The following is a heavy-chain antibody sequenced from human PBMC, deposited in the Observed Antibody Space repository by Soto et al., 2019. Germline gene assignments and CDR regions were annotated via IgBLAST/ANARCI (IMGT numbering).Heavy chain of an antibody. J-gene: IGHJ5*02. Sequence: GASVKVSCKASGGTFSSYAISWVRQAPGQGLEWMGWINPISGTTNYAQKLQGWVTMTTDKSTNTAYMELSRLRSDDTAVYYCAREALEYSSSAPLAGINWFDPWGQGTLVTVSS. CDR3: AREALEYSSSAPLAGINWFDP. V-gene: IGHV1-69*05. CDR2: INPISGTT. D-gene: IGHD6-13*01. CDR1: GGTFSSYA.